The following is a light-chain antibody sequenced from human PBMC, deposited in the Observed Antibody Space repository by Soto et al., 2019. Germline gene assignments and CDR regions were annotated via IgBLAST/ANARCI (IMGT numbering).Light chain of an antibody. J-gene: IGKJ1*01. CDR1: QSVGTNS. CDR2: GAS. CDR3: RHFGSSPQT. Sequence: EIVLTQSPGTLSLSPGERATLSCRASQSVGTNSLAWYQQKPGQAPRLLIYGASSRATGIPAWFSGSVSGTDFALTISGLDPEDFAVYYFRHFGSSPQTLGQGTTVEIK. V-gene: IGKV3-20*01.